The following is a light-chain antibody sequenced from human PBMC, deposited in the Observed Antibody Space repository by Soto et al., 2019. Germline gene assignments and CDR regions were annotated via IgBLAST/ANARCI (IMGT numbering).Light chain of an antibody. J-gene: IGLJ2*01. CDR2: EVT. CDR3: SSYGGNNNIL. CDR1: DNDVGNYDF. V-gene: IGLV2-8*01. Sequence: QSALTQTPSASGSPGQSVTISCTGTDNDVGNYDFVSWYQQHPGKAPKLIIYEVTKRPSGVPARFSCSKSGNEASLTVSGLQAEDEADYYCSSYGGNNNILFGGGTKLTVL.